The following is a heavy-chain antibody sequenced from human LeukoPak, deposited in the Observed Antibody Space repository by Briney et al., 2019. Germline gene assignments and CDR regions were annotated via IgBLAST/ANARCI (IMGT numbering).Heavy chain of an antibody. Sequence: GGSLRLSCAVSGFTFSDYSMSWIRQAPGKGLEWVSYISSSGSTIYYADSVKGRFTISRDNAKNSLYLQMNSLRAEDTAVYYCARVTYYYDSSGYYLDAFDIWGQGTMVTVSS. J-gene: IGHJ3*02. CDR1: GFTFSDYS. V-gene: IGHV3-11*04. CDR3: ARVTYYYDSSGYYLDAFDI. D-gene: IGHD3-22*01. CDR2: ISSSGSTI.